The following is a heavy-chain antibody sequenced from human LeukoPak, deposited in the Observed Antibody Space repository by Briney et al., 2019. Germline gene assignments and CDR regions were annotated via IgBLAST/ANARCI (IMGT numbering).Heavy chain of an antibody. Sequence: SQTLSLTCAISGDSVSSNSAAWNWIRQSPSRGLEWLGRTYYRSKWYNDYAVSVKSRITINPDTSKNQFSLQLNSVTPEDTAVYYCAREVDNWNYETDAFDIWGQGTMVTVSS. CDR1: GDSVSSNSAA. CDR2: TYYRSKWYN. V-gene: IGHV6-1*01. CDR3: AREVDNWNYETDAFDI. J-gene: IGHJ3*02. D-gene: IGHD1-7*01.